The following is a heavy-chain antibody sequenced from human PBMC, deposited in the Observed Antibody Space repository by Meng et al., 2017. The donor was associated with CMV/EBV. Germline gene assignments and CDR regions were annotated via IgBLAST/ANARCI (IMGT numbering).Heavy chain of an antibody. D-gene: IGHD3-3*01. J-gene: IGHJ5*02. Sequence: SGLTFSSYGMHWVRQAPGKGLEWVAVISYDGSNKYYADSVKGRFTISRDNSKNTLYLQMNSLRAEDTAVYYCAKDRITIFGVNWFDPWGQGTLVTVSS. CDR2: ISYDGSNK. V-gene: IGHV3-30*18. CDR1: GLTFSSYG. CDR3: AKDRITIFGVNWFDP.